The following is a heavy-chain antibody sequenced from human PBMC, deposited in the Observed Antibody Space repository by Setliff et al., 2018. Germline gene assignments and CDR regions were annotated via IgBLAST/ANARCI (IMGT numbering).Heavy chain of an antibody. Sequence: PGGSLRLSCAASGFTFGSLWMAWVRQTPGKGLEWVANINEDGSAQFYVDSVLGRFTISRDNAHGSLYLQMNSLRVEDTAVYFCARDVYDFRTGLGGPWGQG. V-gene: IGHV3-7*01. J-gene: IGHJ5*02. CDR3: ARDVYDFRTGLGGP. CDR1: GFTFGSLW. CDR2: INEDGSAQ. D-gene: IGHD3-3*01.